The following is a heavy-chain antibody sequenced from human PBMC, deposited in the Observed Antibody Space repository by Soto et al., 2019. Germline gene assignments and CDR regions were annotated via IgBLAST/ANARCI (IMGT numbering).Heavy chain of an antibody. CDR2: INHSGST. J-gene: IGHJ6*02. Sequence: SETLSLTCAVYGGSFSGYYWSWIRQPPGKGLEWIGEINHSGSTNCNPSLKSRVTISVDTSKNQLSLKLSSVTAADTAVYYCARLRGYGSGSYFYYYGMDVWGQGTTVTVSS. CDR1: GGSFSGYY. D-gene: IGHD3-10*01. CDR3: ARLRGYGSGSYFYYYGMDV. V-gene: IGHV4-34*01.